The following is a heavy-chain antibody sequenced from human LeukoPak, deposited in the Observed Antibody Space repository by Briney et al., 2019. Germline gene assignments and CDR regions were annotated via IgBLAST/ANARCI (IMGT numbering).Heavy chain of an antibody. J-gene: IGHJ4*02. CDR3: AKGQGYNYGDSIDY. CDR2: INGGGSS. CDR1: GFTSNDYA. Sequence: GGSLRLXCAASGFTSNDYAMTWVRQAPGKGLEWVSVINGGGSSYYADSVKGRFTVSRDNSKNTLYLQMNSLRDEDTAVYYCAKGQGYNYGDSIDYWGQGTLVTVSS. V-gene: IGHV3-23*01. D-gene: IGHD5-18*01.